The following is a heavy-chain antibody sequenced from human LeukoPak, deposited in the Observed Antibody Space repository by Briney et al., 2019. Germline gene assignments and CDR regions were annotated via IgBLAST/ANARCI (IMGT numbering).Heavy chain of an antibody. V-gene: IGHV4-39*07. Sequence: PSETLSLTCTVSGGSISSSSYYWGWIRQPPGKGLEWIGSIYYSGSTYYNPSLKSRVTISVDTSKNQFSLKLSSVTAADTAVYYCARFPIVVVSPDAFDIWGQGTMVTVSS. D-gene: IGHD2-21*01. J-gene: IGHJ3*02. CDR1: GGSISSSSYY. CDR3: ARFPIVVVSPDAFDI. CDR2: IYYSGST.